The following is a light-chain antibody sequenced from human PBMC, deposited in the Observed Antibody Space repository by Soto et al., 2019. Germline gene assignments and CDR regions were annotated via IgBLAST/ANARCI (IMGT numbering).Light chain of an antibody. CDR1: QGISTY. CDR3: QQYKSFPWT. Sequence: VIWMTQSPSLLSASTGDRVTISCRVSQGISTYLAWDQQKPGKARELLIYAASTLQSGVPSRFSGSGSGTDFTLTISYLQSEDFATYYCQQYKSFPWTFGQGTKVEIK. CDR2: AAS. V-gene: IGKV1D-8*01. J-gene: IGKJ1*01.